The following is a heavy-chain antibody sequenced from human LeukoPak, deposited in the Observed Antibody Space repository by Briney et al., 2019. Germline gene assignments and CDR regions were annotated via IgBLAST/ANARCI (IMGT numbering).Heavy chain of an antibody. CDR2: ISGSGGST. J-gene: IGHJ3*02. CDR1: GFTFSSYA. CDR3: ARISYLGGECYPWMGAFDI. Sequence: QPAGTLSLSCAASGFTFSSYAMSWVRQAPGKGLEWITAISGSGGSTYYAYSVKGRFTISRDNSKNALYLQMNSLRGEDTAVYYCARISYLGGECYPWMGAFDIWGQGTMVTVSS. V-gene: IGHV3-23*01. D-gene: IGHD2-21*01.